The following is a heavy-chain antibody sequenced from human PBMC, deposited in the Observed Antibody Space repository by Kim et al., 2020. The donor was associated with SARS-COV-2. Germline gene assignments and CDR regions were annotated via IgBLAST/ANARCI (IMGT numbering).Heavy chain of an antibody. CDR2: IYTSGST. CDR3: ARGSGYDYYYYYYGMDV. Sequence: SETLSLTCTVSGGSISSGSYYWSWIRQPAGKGLEWIGRIYTSGSTNYNPSLKSRVTISVDTSKNQFSLKLSSVTAADTAVYYCARGSGYDYYYYYYGMDVWGQGTTVTVSS. CDR1: GGSISSGSYY. J-gene: IGHJ6*02. D-gene: IGHD5-12*01. V-gene: IGHV4-61*02.